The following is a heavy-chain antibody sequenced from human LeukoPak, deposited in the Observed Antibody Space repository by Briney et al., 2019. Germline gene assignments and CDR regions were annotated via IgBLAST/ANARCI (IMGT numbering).Heavy chain of an antibody. V-gene: IGHV3-48*01. CDR1: GFAVNTYD. CDR3: AGYGVYPY. J-gene: IGHJ4*02. Sequence: GGSLRLSCAASGFAVNTYDIHWVRQAPGEGPQWIAYFGISGTIYYADSVRGRFTISRDSAKNSLYLQMNGLRVDDTAIYYCAGYGVYPYWGQGTPVTVSS. CDR2: FGISGTI. D-gene: IGHD5/OR15-5a*01.